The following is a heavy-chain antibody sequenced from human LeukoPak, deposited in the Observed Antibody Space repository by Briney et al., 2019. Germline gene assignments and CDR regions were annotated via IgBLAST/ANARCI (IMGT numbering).Heavy chain of an antibody. CDR2: ISYDGSNK. Sequence: GGSLRLSCAASGFTFSSYAMHWVRQAPGKGLEWVAVISYDGSNKYYADSVKGRFTISRDNSKNTLYLQMNSLRAEDTAVYYCAACSGGSCYQWGYWGQGTLVTVSS. CDR1: GFTFSSYA. V-gene: IGHV3-30-3*01. J-gene: IGHJ4*02. CDR3: AACSGGSCYQWGY. D-gene: IGHD2-15*01.